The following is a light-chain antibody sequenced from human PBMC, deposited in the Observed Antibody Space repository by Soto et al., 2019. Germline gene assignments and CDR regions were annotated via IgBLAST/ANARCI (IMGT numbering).Light chain of an antibody. Sequence: QSVLTQPASVSGSPGQSITISCTGTSSDVGGGYNFVSWFQQHPGKPPKLMIYEVSNRPSGVSDHFSGSKSGNTASLTISGLQPEDEGNYYCSSYTTGSTLWVFGGGTKVT. J-gene: IGLJ3*02. CDR1: SSDVGGGYNF. V-gene: IGLV2-14*01. CDR3: SSYTTGSTLWV. CDR2: EVS.